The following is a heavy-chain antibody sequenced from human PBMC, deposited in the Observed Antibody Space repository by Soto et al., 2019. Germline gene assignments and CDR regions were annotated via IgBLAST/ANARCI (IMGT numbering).Heavy chain of an antibody. J-gene: IGHJ4*02. CDR2: IYYSGST. V-gene: IGHV4-59*01. Sequence: SETLSLTCTVSGGSISSYYWSWIRQPPGKGLEWIGYIYYSGSTNYNPSLKSRVTVSVDTSKNQFSLKLSSVTAADTAVYYCARELGELDFDYWGQGTLVTVSS. D-gene: IGHD3-10*01. CDR1: GGSISSYY. CDR3: ARELGELDFDY.